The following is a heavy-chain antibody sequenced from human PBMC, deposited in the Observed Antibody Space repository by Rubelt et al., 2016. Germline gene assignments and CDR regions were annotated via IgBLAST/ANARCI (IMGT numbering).Heavy chain of an antibody. CDR2: ISYDGSNK. CDR3: ARDRRRYSNYGYGMDV. V-gene: IGHV3-30*04. Sequence: LEWVAVISYDGSNKYYADSVKGRFTISRDNSKNTLYLQMNSLRAEDTAVYYCARDRRRYSNYGYGMDVWGQGTTVTVSS. J-gene: IGHJ6*02. D-gene: IGHD4-11*01.